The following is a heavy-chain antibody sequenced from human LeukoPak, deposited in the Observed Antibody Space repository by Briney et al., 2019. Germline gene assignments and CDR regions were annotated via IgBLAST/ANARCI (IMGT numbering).Heavy chain of an antibody. CDR2: ISGDGGSK. CDR1: GFTFDDYA. D-gene: IGHD3-16*02. V-gene: IGHV3-43*02. J-gene: IGHJ4*02. CDR3: AKSYPGGSYRY. Sequence: GGSLRLSCAAAGFTFDDYAMHWVRQAPGEGLEWVSLISGDGGSKYYADSVEGRFTISRDNSKNSLYLQMNSLRTEDTALYYCAKSYPGGSYRYWGQGTLVTVSS.